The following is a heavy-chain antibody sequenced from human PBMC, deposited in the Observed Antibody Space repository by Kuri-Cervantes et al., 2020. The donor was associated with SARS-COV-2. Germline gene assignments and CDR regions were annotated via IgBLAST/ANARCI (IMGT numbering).Heavy chain of an antibody. CDR1: GYTFTSYA. CDR2: INAGSGNT. J-gene: IGHJ6*03. V-gene: IGHV1-3*01. CDR3: ARVSKNGRKDTYYYYMDV. Sequence: ASVKVSCKASGYTFTSYAMHWVRQAPGQRLEWMGWINAGSGNTKYTQKFQGRVTITRDTSASTAYMELSSLRSEDTAVYHCARVSKNGRKDTYYYYMDVWGKGTTVTVSS.